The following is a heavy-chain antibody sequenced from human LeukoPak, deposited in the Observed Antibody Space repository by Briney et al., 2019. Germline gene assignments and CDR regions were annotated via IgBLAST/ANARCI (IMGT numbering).Heavy chain of an antibody. Sequence: GGSLRLSCAASGFTFSSYGMHWVPQAPGKGLEWGAVIWYDGSNKYYADSVKGRFTISRDNSKNTLYLQMNSLRAEDTAVYYCARDYYYGSGSPFDPWGQGTLVTVSS. CDR1: GFTFSSYG. V-gene: IGHV3-33*01. CDR3: ARDYYYGSGSPFDP. D-gene: IGHD3-10*01. CDR2: IWYDGSNK. J-gene: IGHJ5*02.